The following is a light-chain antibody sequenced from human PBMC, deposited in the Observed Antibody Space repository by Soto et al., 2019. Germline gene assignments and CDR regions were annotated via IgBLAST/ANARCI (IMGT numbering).Light chain of an antibody. CDR1: SSDVGGYNF. V-gene: IGLV2-14*01. Sequence: QSALTQPASVSGSPGQSITMSCTGTSSDVGGYNFVSWYQQHPGKAPKLMIYEVSNRPSGVSNRFSGSKSGNTASLTISGLQAEDEADYYCCSYTRTSTLVFGTGTKPTVL. J-gene: IGLJ1*01. CDR3: CSYTRTSTLV. CDR2: EVS.